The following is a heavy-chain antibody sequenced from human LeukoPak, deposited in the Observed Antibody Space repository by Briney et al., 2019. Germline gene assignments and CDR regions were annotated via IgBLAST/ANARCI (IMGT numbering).Heavy chain of an antibody. CDR3: ATDYPYAYYYDMDV. J-gene: IGHJ6*02. CDR2: IKQDGSEK. D-gene: IGHD4-11*01. V-gene: IGHV3-7*01. Sequence: GGTLRLSCAASGFTFSIYWMSWVRQAPGKGLEWVANIKQDGSEKYYVDSVKGRFTISRDNAKNSLYLQMNSLRAEDTAVYYCATDYPYAYYYDMDVWGQGTTVTVSS. CDR1: GFTFSIYW.